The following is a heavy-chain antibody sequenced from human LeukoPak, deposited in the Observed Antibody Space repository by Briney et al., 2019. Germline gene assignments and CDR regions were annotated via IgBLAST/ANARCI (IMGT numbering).Heavy chain of an antibody. J-gene: IGHJ4*02. D-gene: IGHD3-16*02. V-gene: IGHV1-8*03. CDR1: GYTFTSYD. CDR3: ARANYDYVWGSYHIDY. CDR2: MNPNSGNT. Sequence: GASVKVSCKASGYTFTSYDINWVRQATGQGLEWMGWMNPNSGNTGYAQKFQGRVTITRNTSISTAYMELSSLRSEDTAVYYCARANYDYVWGSYHIDYWGQGTLVTVSS.